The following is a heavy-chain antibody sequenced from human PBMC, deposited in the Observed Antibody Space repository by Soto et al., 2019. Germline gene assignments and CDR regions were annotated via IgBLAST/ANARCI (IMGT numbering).Heavy chain of an antibody. CDR3: TRVSLLEAPDY. CDR2: VNQDGSAK. Sequence: PGGSLRLSCAASGFTFSTYWMNWVRQAPGKGLEWVANVNQDGSAKYYVDSMKGRFTISRDNAKNSLSLQMNSLRAEDTAVYYCTRVSLLEAPDYWGQGTLVTVSS. V-gene: IGHV3-7*01. CDR1: GFTFSTYW. J-gene: IGHJ4*02. D-gene: IGHD1-1*01.